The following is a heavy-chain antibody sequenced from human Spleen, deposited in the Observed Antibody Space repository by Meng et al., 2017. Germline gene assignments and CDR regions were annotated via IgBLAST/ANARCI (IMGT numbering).Heavy chain of an antibody. V-gene: IGHV1-69*01. CDR3: VVVTAITGPDY. D-gene: IGHD2-21*02. CDR1: GYTFTTYW. Sequence: KISCKASGYTFTTYWIVWVRQLPGKGLEWMGIIPIFGTANYAQKFQGRVTITADESTSTAYMELSSLRSEDTAVYYCVVVTAITGPDYWGQGTLVTVSS. J-gene: IGHJ4*02. CDR2: IIPIFGTA.